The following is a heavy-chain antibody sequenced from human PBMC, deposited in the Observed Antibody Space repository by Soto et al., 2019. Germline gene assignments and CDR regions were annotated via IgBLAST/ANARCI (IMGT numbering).Heavy chain of an antibody. CDR2: IYHSGST. J-gene: IGHJ4*02. D-gene: IGHD4-17*01. Sequence: PSETLSLTCAVSGGSISSSKWWSWVRQPPGKGLEWIGEIYHSGSTNYNPSLKSRVTISVDKSKNQFSLKLSSVTAADTAVYYCAKAQGIRGDYDNWGQGTLVTVSS. V-gene: IGHV4-4*02. CDR3: AKAQGIRGDYDN. CDR1: GGSISSSKW.